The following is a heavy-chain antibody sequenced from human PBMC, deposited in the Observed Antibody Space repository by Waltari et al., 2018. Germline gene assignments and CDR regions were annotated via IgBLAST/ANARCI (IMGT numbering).Heavy chain of an antibody. Sequence: EVQLVESGGGLVQPGGSLRLSCAASRFTFSIYAMHWVLPATGKGLEWVSAIGTAGDTYYPGSVKGRFTISRENAKNSLYLQMNSLRAGDTAVYYCARGSIAAAGMLIDYWGQGTLVTVSS. CDR2: IGTAGDT. CDR1: RFTFSIYA. V-gene: IGHV3-13*01. D-gene: IGHD6-13*01. CDR3: ARGSIAAAGMLIDY. J-gene: IGHJ4*02.